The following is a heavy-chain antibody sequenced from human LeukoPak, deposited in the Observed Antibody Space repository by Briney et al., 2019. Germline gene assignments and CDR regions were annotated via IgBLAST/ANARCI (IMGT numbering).Heavy chain of an antibody. CDR3: ARTFRNYDILTGLGYYYYMDV. V-gene: IGHV4-34*01. CDR1: GGSFSGYY. CDR2: INHSGST. J-gene: IGHJ6*03. D-gene: IGHD3-9*01. Sequence: PSETLSLTCAVYGGSFSGYYWSWIRQPPGKGLEWIGEINHSGSTNYNPSLKSRVTISVDTSKNQFSLKLSSVTAADTAVYYCARTFRNYDILTGLGYYYYMDVWGKGTTVTVSS.